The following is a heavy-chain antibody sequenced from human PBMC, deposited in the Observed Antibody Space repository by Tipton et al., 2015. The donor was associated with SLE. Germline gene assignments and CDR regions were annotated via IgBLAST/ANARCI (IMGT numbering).Heavy chain of an antibody. CDR1: GYTFTSYW. CDR3: ARGDLELDCFDS. V-gene: IGHV5-51*03. CDR2: IYPGDSDI. D-gene: IGHD1-7*01. Sequence: VQLVQSGAEVKKPGESLKISCKGSGYTFTSYWIGWVRQVPGKGLEWMGIIYPGDSDIRYSPTFQGQVTISADKSITTAYLQWASLKASDTAIYYCARGDLELDCFDSWGQGALVTVSS. J-gene: IGHJ4*02.